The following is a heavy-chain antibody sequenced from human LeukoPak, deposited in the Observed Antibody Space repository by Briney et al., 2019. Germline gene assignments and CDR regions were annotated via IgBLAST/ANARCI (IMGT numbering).Heavy chain of an antibody. Sequence: SETLSLTCTVSGGSVGSGSYYWSWIRQPPGKGLEWIGYIYYSGSTNYNPSLKSRVTISVDTSKNQFSLKLSSVTAADTAVYYCARGGAVAGDPFDYWGQGTLVTVSS. CDR1: GGSVGSGSYY. V-gene: IGHV4-61*01. CDR3: ARGGAVAGDPFDY. CDR2: IYYSGST. J-gene: IGHJ4*02. D-gene: IGHD6-19*01.